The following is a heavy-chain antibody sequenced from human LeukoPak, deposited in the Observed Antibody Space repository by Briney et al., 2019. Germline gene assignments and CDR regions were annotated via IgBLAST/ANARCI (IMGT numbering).Heavy chain of an antibody. Sequence: SQTLSLTCTVSGGSISSGSYYWSWIRQPAGKGLEWIGRIYTSRSTNYNPSLKSRVTISVDTSKNQFSLKLSSVTAADTAVYYCARERLYGGNSRFDYWGQGTLVTVSS. D-gene: IGHD4-23*01. CDR1: GGSISSGSYY. V-gene: IGHV4-61*02. CDR2: IYTSRST. J-gene: IGHJ4*02. CDR3: ARERLYGGNSRFDY.